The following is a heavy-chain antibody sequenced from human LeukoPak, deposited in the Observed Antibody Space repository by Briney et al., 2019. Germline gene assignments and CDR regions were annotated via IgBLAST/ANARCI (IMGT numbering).Heavy chain of an antibody. CDR2: ISSSSSTI. J-gene: IGHJ4*02. D-gene: IGHD6-19*01. CDR3: ARVDPYSSGWYLPTGYFDC. Sequence: GGSLRLSCAASGFTFSSYSMNWVRQAPGKGLEWVSYISSSSSTIYYADSVKGRFTISRDNAKNSLYLQMNSLRDEDTAVYYCARVDPYSSGWYLPTGYFDCWGQGTLVTVSS. CDR1: GFTFSSYS. V-gene: IGHV3-48*02.